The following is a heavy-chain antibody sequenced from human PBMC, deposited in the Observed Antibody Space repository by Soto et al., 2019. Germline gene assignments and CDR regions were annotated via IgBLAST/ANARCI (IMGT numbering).Heavy chain of an antibody. J-gene: IGHJ4*02. CDR2: ISSSTSHT. D-gene: IGHD6-13*01. Sequence: QVQLVESGGGLVKPGGSLRLSCAVSGFTFSDYYMTWIRQAPGKGLEWVSYISSSTSHTNYADSVKGRFTSSRDNAKNSLFLQMNSLRAADTAVYYCARGSGAAADYFDFWGQGTLVTVSS. CDR1: GFTFSDYY. V-gene: IGHV3-11*05. CDR3: ARGSGAAADYFDF.